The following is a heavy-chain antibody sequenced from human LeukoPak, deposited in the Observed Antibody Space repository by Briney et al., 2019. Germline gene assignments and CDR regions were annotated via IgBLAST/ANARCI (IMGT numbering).Heavy chain of an antibody. D-gene: IGHD3-22*01. J-gene: IGHJ4*02. CDR3: ARSTRLFPWYFDY. Sequence: GGSLRLSCAASGFTVSSNYMSWVRQAPGKGLVWVSVLYIGGSTYYADSVRGRFTISRDNSKNTLYLQMNSLRAEDTAVYYCARSTRLFPWYFDYWGQGTLVTVSS. CDR2: LYIGGST. CDR1: GFTVSSNY. V-gene: IGHV3-53*01.